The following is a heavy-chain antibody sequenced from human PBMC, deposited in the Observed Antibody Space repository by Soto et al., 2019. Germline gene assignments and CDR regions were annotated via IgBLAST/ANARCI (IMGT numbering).Heavy chain of an antibody. D-gene: IGHD6-19*01. V-gene: IGHV1-18*01. CDR2: ISPYSGNT. CDR1: GYIFTNYD. CDR3: VRFASSGWYTGGY. J-gene: IGHJ4*02. Sequence: QVQLVQSGGEVKKPGASVKVSCKASGYIFTNYDIGWVRQAPGQGLEWMGWISPYSGNTKYTQKVQGRVTMTTDTSTSTAYMELRSLRSDEPAVYYCVRFASSGWYTGGYWGQGTLVTVSS.